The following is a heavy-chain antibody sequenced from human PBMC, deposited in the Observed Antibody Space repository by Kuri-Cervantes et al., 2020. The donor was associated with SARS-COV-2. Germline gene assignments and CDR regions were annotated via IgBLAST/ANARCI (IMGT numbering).Heavy chain of an antibody. V-gene: IGHV3-74*01. J-gene: IGHJ4*02. CDR2: LTNDGSDA. CDR3: ARDSMTTRDFDY. Sequence: LSLTCVASGFTFSSYWMHWVRQAPGKGLVWVSRLTNDGSDAIFADSVKGRFTTSRDNAKNMLYLYMNSLRADDTAVYYCARDSMTTRDFDYWGQGTLVTVSS. CDR1: GFTFSSYW. D-gene: IGHD4-11*01.